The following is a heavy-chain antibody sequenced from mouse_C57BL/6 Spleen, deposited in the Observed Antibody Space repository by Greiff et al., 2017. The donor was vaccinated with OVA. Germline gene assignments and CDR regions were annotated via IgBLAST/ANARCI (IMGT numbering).Heavy chain of an antibody. V-gene: IGHV2-9-1*01. CDR2: IWTGGGT. CDR3: ARKLDIGYGLNWDAMDY. J-gene: IGHJ4*01. D-gene: IGHD4-1*02. Sequence: VQLQQSGPGLVAPSQSLSITCTVSGFSLTSYAISWVRQPPGKGLEWLGVIWTGGGTNYNSALKSRLSISKDNSKSQVFLKMNSLQTDDTARYYCARKLDIGYGLNWDAMDYWGQGTSVTVSS. CDR1: GFSLTSYA.